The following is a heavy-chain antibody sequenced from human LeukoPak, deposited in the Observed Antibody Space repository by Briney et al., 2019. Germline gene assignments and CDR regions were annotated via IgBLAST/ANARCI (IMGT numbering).Heavy chain of an antibody. CDR1: GYTFTSYG. CDR3: ARDHCSSTSCYIWFDP. V-gene: IGHV1-18*01. J-gene: IGHJ5*02. Sequence: GASVKVSCKASGYTFTSYGISWVRQAPGQGLEWMGWISAYNGNTNYAQKLQGRVTMTTDTSTSTAYMELSSLRSDDTAVYYCARDHCSSTSCYIWFDPWGQGTLVTVSS. CDR2: ISAYNGNT. D-gene: IGHD2-2*02.